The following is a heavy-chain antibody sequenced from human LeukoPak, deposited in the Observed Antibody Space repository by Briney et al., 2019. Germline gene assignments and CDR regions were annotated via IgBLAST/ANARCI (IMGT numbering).Heavy chain of an antibody. Sequence: GRSLRLPCAASGLTFDDYAMHWVRQAPGKGLEWVSGISWNSGSIGYADSVKGRFTISRDNAKNSLYLQMNSLRAEDTALYYCAKDDGGSFDYWGQGTLVTVSS. CDR2: ISWNSGSI. CDR1: GLTFDDYA. V-gene: IGHV3-9*01. J-gene: IGHJ4*02. CDR3: AKDDGGSFDY.